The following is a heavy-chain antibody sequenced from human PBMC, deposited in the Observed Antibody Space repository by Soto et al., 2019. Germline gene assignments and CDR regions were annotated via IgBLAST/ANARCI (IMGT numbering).Heavy chain of an antibody. D-gene: IGHD2-2*01. J-gene: IGHJ5*02. CDR1: GFTFGVSA. V-gene: IGHV3-49*03. CDR2: IRSKAYGGTT. CDR3: TREGSTSPAFGENWFDP. Sequence: GSLRLSCTASGFTFGVSAMSWFRQAPGKGLEWVGFIRSKAYGGTTEYAASVKGRFTISRDDSKSIAYLQMNSLKTEDTAVYYCTREGSTSPAFGENWFDPWGQGTLVTVSS.